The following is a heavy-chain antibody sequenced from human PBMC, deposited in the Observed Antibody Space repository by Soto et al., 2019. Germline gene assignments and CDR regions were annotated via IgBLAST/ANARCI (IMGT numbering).Heavy chain of an antibody. CDR1: GGSFNNYV. V-gene: IGHV1-69*06. D-gene: IGHD4-17*01. CDR3: ARYWNAGTLYGAFDI. Sequence: QVQLVQSGAEVRKPGSSVKVSCEASGGSFNNYVISWLRQAPGQGLEWMGGIIPNYEAANYAQKFRGRLTITADKATNTAYMELNSLRPEDTATYYCARYWNAGTLYGAFDILGQGTTAIVS. J-gene: IGHJ3*02. CDR2: IIPNYEAA.